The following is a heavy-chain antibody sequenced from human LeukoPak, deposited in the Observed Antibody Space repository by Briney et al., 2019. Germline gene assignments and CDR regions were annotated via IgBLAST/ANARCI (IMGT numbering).Heavy chain of an antibody. Sequence: PSETLSLTCTVSGGSISNYYWTWIRQPPGKGLEWIGYINYRGNTNYNPSLKNRVSRSVDMSKNQFSLKLRSVTAADTAVYFCAREGYSSGWNDCWGQGTLVTVSS. V-gene: IGHV4-59*01. CDR1: GGSISNYY. CDR2: INYRGNT. CDR3: AREGYSSGWNDC. D-gene: IGHD6-19*01. J-gene: IGHJ4*02.